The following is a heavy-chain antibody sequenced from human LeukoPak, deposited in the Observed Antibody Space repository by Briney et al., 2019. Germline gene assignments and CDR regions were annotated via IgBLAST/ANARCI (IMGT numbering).Heavy chain of an antibody. CDR3: ARLFSSSSWRYDAFDI. J-gene: IGHJ3*02. V-gene: IGHV4-39*01. CDR1: GDSISSSSYY. D-gene: IGHD6-13*01. Sequence: PSETLSLTCTVSGDSISSSSYYWGWIRQPPGKGLEWIGNIYYSGSTYYNPSLRSRLTISLDTSKNQFSLKMSSVTAADTAVYYCARLFSSSSWRYDAFDIWGQGTMVTVSS. CDR2: IYYSGST.